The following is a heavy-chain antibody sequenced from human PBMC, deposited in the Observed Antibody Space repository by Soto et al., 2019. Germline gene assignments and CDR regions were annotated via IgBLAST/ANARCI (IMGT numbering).Heavy chain of an antibody. CDR1: GGSISSRSYY. CDR2: IYYSGTT. CDR3: ARDSGYDRLREY. J-gene: IGHJ4*02. Sequence: SETLSLTCTVSGGSISSRSYYWGWIRQPPGKGLEWIGSIYYSGTTYYNPSLKSRVTISVDTSKNQFSLKLSSVTAADTAVYFCARDSGYDRLREYWGQGTLVTVSS. V-gene: IGHV4-39*02. D-gene: IGHD5-12*01.